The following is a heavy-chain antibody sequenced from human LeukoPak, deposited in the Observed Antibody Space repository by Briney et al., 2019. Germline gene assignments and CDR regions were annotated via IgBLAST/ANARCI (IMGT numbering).Heavy chain of an antibody. D-gene: IGHD6-13*01. CDR1: GGFISSYY. CDR3: ARYSISWALDI. CDR2: ISYSGST. J-gene: IGHJ3*02. V-gene: IGHV4-59*01. Sequence: PSETLSLTCTVSGGFISSYYWSWIRQPPGKGLEWIGYISYSGSTNYNPSLKSRVTVSVDTSKNQFSLKLSSVTAADTAVYYCARYSISWALDIWGQGTMVTVSS.